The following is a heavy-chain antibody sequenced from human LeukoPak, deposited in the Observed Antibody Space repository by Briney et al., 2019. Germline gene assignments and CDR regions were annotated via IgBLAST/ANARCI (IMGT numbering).Heavy chain of an antibody. CDR2: ITSSSTYI. CDR3: ARASDKYYYDSSGYRRPIYYFDY. D-gene: IGHD3-22*01. Sequence: GGSLRLSCAASGFTFSAYEMNWVRQAPGKGLEWVSSITSSSTYIYYADSVKGRFTISRDNAKNSLYVQMNSLRAEDTAVYYCARASDKYYYDSSGYRRPIYYFDYWGQGTPVTVSS. CDR1: GFTFSAYE. J-gene: IGHJ4*02. V-gene: IGHV3-21*01.